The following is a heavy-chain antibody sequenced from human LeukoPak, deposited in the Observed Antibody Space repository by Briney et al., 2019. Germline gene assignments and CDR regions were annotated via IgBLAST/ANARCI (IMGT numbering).Heavy chain of an antibody. CDR2: IASDGSST. CDR1: GFTFSSYW. D-gene: IGHD4-23*01. CDR3: ARGRPHGNDY. Sequence: GGSLRLSCAASGFTFSSYWMNWVRQAPGKGLVWVSRIASDGSSTTYADSVKGRFSISRDNAKNTLYLQMNNLRVEDTAVYYCARGRPHGNDYWGQGTLVTVSS. J-gene: IGHJ4*02. V-gene: IGHV3-74*01.